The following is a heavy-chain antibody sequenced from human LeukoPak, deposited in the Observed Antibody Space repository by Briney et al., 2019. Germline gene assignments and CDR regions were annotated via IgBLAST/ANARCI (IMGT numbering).Heavy chain of an antibody. J-gene: IGHJ4*02. CDR1: GFTFSSYS. CDR2: ISSSSSTI. D-gene: IGHD3-3*01. CDR3: ARDYYDFWSGQIYYFDY. V-gene: IGHV3-48*01. Sequence: PGGSLRLSCAASGFTFSSYSMNWVRQAPGKGLEWVSYISSSSSTIYYADSVKGRFTISRDNAKNSLYLQMNSLRAEDTAVYYCARDYYDFWSGQIYYFDYWGQGTLVTVSS.